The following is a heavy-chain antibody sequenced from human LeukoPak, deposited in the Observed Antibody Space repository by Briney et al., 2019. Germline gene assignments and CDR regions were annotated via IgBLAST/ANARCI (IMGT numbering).Heavy chain of an antibody. CDR2: ISYDGSNK. J-gene: IGHJ4*02. V-gene: IGHV3-30*18. CDR3: AKDRSRRGLNMDY. D-gene: IGHD2/OR15-2a*01. CDR1: GFTFSSYG. Sequence: GGSLRLPCAASGFTFSSYGMHWVRQAPGKGLEWVAVISYDGSNKYYADSVKGRFTISRDNSKNTLYLQMNSLRAEDTAVYYCAKDRSRRGLNMDYWGQGTLVTVSS.